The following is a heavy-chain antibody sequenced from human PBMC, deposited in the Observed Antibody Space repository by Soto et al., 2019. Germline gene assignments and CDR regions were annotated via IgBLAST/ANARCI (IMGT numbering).Heavy chain of an antibody. CDR3: TTDQVNPPLYYFDY. CDR1: GFTFSNAW. V-gene: IGHV3-15*07. CDR2: IKSKTDGGTT. D-gene: IGHD4-4*01. Sequence: GGSLRLSCAASGFTFSNAWMNWVRQAPGKGLEWVGRIKSKTDGGTTDYAAPVKGRFTISRDDSKNTLYLQMNSLKTEDTAVYYCTTDQVNPPLYYFDYWGQGTLVTVSS. J-gene: IGHJ4*02.